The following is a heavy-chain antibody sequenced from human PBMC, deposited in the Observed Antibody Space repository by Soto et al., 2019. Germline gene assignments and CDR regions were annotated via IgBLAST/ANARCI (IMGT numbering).Heavy chain of an antibody. J-gene: IGHJ4*02. Sequence: SETLSLTCTVSGGSISSSSYYWGWIRQPPGKGLEWIGSIYYSGSTYYNPSLKSRVAISVDTSKNQFSLELSSVTAADTAVYYCARHHVFFLNGYYSGGLSFRGQGTLVPVSS. CDR1: GGSISSSSYY. V-gene: IGHV4-39*01. CDR3: ARHHVFFLNGYYSGGLSF. D-gene: IGHD3-9*01. CDR2: IYYSGST.